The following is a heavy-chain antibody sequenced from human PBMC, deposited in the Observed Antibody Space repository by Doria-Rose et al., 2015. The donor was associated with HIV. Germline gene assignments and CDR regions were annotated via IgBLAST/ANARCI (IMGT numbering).Heavy chain of an antibody. CDR1: GGSISHYY. D-gene: IGHD1-26*01. J-gene: IGHJ4*02. Sequence: VQLVETGPGLVKPSETLSLTCSVSGGSISHYYWSWIRQPPGKGLEYIGDIFYTGSTNYSPSLKSRVSISIDTSKNKFSLRLSPVTAADTAVYYCARVLSGTYDYWGQGTLVTVSS. CDR2: IFYTGST. CDR3: ARVLSGTYDY. V-gene: IGHV4-59*01.